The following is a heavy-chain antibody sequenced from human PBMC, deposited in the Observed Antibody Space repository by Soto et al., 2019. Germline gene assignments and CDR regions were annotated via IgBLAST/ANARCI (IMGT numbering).Heavy chain of an antibody. V-gene: IGHV4-59*01. CDR1: GASISSSY. CDR3: ARGYYDSSGQSNTFDI. J-gene: IGHJ3*02. D-gene: IGHD3-22*01. Sequence: SETLSLTCTVSGASISSSYWSWIRQSPGKGLEWIGYVYYSGSTNYNPSLKSRVTISVDTSKNQFSLRLSSVTAADTAVYYCARGYYDSSGQSNTFDIWGQGTMVTVSS. CDR2: VYYSGST.